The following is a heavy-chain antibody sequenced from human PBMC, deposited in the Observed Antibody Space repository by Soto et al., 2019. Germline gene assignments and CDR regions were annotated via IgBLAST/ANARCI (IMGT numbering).Heavy chain of an antibody. J-gene: IGHJ6*02. Sequence: QVQLVQSGAEVKKPGASVKVSCKASGYTFTSYDINWVRQATGQGLEWMGWMNPNSGNTGYAQKFQGRVTMTRNTSIRTAYMELSSLRSEDTAVYYCASLWMGVAARGGMDVWGQGTTVTVSS. D-gene: IGHD2-15*01. V-gene: IGHV1-8*01. CDR2: MNPNSGNT. CDR1: GYTFTSYD. CDR3: ASLWMGVAARGGMDV.